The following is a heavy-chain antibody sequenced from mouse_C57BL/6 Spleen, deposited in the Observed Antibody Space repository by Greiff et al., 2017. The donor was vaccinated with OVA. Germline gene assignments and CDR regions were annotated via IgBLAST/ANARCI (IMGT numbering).Heavy chain of an antibody. CDR2: ISYDGSN. Sequence: VQLQQSGPGLVKPSQSLSLTCSVTGYSFTSGYYWNWIRQFPENKLEWMGYISYDGSNNYNPSLKNRISITRDTSKNQFFLKLNSVTTEDTATYYCANDYGSTWFADWGQGTLVTVSA. CDR3: ANDYGSTWFAD. CDR1: GYSFTSGYY. D-gene: IGHD1-1*01. V-gene: IGHV3-6*01. J-gene: IGHJ3*01.